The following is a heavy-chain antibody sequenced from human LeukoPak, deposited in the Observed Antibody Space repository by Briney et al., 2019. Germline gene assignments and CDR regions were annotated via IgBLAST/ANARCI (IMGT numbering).Heavy chain of an antibody. CDR3: ARDNYFGSVGYFDY. CDR1: GGSITSSSW. D-gene: IGHD3-10*01. V-gene: IGHV4-4*02. CDR2: IFHSGDT. J-gene: IGHJ4*02. Sequence: PSETLSLTCAVSGGSITSSSWWSWVRQPPGKGLEWIGEIFHSGDTNYKPSLESRVTMSVDKSKNQFSLKLSSVTAADTAVYYCARDNYFGSVGYFDYWGQGTLVTVSS.